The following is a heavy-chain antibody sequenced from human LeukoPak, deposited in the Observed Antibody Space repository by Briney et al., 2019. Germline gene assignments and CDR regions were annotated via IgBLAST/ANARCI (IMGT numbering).Heavy chain of an antibody. CDR3: AGYCSSVSCRNIDY. CDR2: ISWNSGSI. D-gene: IGHD2-2*01. J-gene: IGHJ4*02. Sequence: PGGSRRLSCAASGFTFDDYAMHWVRQAPGKGLEWVSGISWNSGSIGYADSVKGRFTISRDNAKNSLYLQMNSLRAEDTAVYYCAGYCSSVSCRNIDYWGQGTLVTVSS. V-gene: IGHV3-9*01. CDR1: GFTFDDYA.